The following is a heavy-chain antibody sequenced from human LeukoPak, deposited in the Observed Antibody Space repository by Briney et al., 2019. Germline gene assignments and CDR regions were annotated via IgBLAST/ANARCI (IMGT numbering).Heavy chain of an antibody. CDR3: AIAQSWDDLFDS. J-gene: IGHJ4*02. CDR2: ISINTDT. D-gene: IGHD1-26*01. Sequence: GGSLTLSCAVSGIAVIGNYMSWVRQPPGKGLEWVSFISINTDTFYADSVRGRFTISRDSSKNTLFLQMNSLRDEDSAVYYCAIAQSWDDLFDSWGQGTLVTVSS. V-gene: IGHV3-53*01. CDR1: GIAVIGNY.